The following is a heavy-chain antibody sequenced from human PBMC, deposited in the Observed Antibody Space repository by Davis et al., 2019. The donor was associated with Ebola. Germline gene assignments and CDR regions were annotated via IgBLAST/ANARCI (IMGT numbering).Heavy chain of an antibody. CDR2: IIPILGIA. CDR3: ARDWRTTKGVVDWFDP. J-gene: IGHJ5*02. Sequence: SVKVSCKASGYTFTGYYMHWVRQAPGQGLEWMGGIIPILGIANYAQKFQGRVTITADESTSTAYMELSSLRSEDTAVYYCARDWRTTKGVVDWFDPWGQGTLVTVSS. CDR1: GYTFTGYY. V-gene: IGHV1-69*10. D-gene: IGHD3-10*01.